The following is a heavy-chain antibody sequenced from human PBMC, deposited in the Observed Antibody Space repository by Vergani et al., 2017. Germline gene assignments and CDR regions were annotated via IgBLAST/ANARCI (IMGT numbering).Heavy chain of an antibody. CDR3: ATAGVGRQQLVQVFDY. D-gene: IGHD6-13*01. CDR2: FDPEDGET. V-gene: IGHV1-24*01. J-gene: IGHJ4*02. CDR1: GYTLTELS. Sequence: QVQLVQSGAEVKKPGASVKVSCKVSGYTLTELSMHWVRQAPGKGREWMGGFDPEDGETIYAQKFQGRVTMTEDTSTDTAYMVLSSLRSEDTAVYYCATAGVGRQQLVQVFDYWGQGTLVTVSS.